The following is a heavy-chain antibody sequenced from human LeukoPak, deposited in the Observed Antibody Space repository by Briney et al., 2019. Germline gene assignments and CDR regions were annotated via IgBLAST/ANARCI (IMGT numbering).Heavy chain of an antibody. V-gene: IGHV1-46*01. CDR2: INPIGGCT. J-gene: IGHJ1*01. CDR1: GDTFTSYY. CDR3: ARVYDSSGYSTGEYLQH. Sequence: ASVKVSCKASGDTFTSYYMHWVRQAPGQRLEWMGIINPIGGCTSSAQKFHGRGTMNRDTSTSTDYMELSSLRSEDTAVYYCARVYDSSGYSTGEYLQHWGQGTLVTVSS. D-gene: IGHD3-22*01.